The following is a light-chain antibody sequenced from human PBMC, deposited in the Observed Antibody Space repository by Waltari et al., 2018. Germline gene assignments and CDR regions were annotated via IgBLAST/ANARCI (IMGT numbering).Light chain of an antibody. CDR3: QHYGGSPKYT. Sequence: EIVLTQSPGTLSLSPGERATLSCRASQSVNNNYFAWYQAKPGQAPRLLLDRISLRATGAPDRFSGGGPGTDFTLTISRLEPEDVAVYYCQHYGGSPKYTFGQGTKLEIK. J-gene: IGKJ2*01. CDR1: QSVNNNY. CDR2: RIS. V-gene: IGKV3-20*01.